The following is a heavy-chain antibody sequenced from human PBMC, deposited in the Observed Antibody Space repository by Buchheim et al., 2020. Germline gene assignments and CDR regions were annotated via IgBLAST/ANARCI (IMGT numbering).Heavy chain of an antibody. CDR1: GDSVSSGSQY. CDR2: LFNGGST. D-gene: IGHD3-3*01. CDR3: ARDNWGEFWSGYPH. Sequence: QVQLQESGPGLVKPSETLSPTCSVSGDSVSSGSQYWSWIRQAPGTGLEWIGHLFNGGSTNYNPSLRSRVTISVDTSKNQFSLKLTSVTAADSGIYYCARDNWGEFWSGYPHWGQGAL. V-gene: IGHV4-61*01. J-gene: IGHJ4*02.